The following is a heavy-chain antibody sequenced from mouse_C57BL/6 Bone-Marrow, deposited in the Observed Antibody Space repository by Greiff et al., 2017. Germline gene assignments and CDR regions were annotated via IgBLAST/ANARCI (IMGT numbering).Heavy chain of an antibody. Sequence: VQLQQSGAELVKPGASVKISCKASGYAFSSYWMNWVKQRPGKGLEWIGQIYPGDGDTNYNGKFKGKATLTADKSSSTAYMQLSSLTSEDSAVYFCARGDHYGLEGFAYWGQGTLVTVSA. J-gene: IGHJ3*01. CDR3: ARGDHYGLEGFAY. CDR1: GYAFSSYW. D-gene: IGHD1-1*01. CDR2: IYPGDGDT. V-gene: IGHV1-80*01.